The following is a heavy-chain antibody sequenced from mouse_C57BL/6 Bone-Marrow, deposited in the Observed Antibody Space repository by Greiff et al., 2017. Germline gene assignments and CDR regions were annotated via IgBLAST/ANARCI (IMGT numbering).Heavy chain of an antibody. CDR1: GFNIKDDY. CDR3: TTFPW. Sequence: DVKLQESGAELVRPGASVKLSCTASGFNIKDDYMHWVKQRPEQGLEWIGWIDPENGDTEYASKFQGKATITAATSSNTADLQLSSLTSEDTAVYYCTTFPWGGQGTLVTVSA. V-gene: IGHV14-4*01. CDR2: IDPENGDT. J-gene: IGHJ3*01.